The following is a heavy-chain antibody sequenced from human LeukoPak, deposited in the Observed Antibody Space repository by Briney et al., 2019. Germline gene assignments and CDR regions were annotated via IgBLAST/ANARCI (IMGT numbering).Heavy chain of an antibody. CDR2: IHSDGST. D-gene: IGHD1-26*01. Sequence: SETLSLTCTVSGGSISTYHWSWIRQPPGKGLEWIGFIHSDGSTRYNPSLESRVAISTDTSKSQFSLRLTYVTAADTAVYYCARYSGAGSAGWLDPWGQGTLVTVSS. CDR1: GGSISTYH. V-gene: IGHV4-59*08. J-gene: IGHJ5*02. CDR3: ARYSGAGSAGWLDP.